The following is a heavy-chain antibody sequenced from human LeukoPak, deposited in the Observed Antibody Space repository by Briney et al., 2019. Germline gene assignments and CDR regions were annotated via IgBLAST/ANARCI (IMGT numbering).Heavy chain of an antibody. CDR2: IYHSGST. V-gene: IGHV4-4*02. CDR3: ASAEPRGIIWYPY. D-gene: IGHD6-13*01. J-gene: IGHJ4*02. CDR1: GASISSNNW. Sequence: SGTLSPTCAVSGASISSNNWWWSWVRQPPGKGLEWIGEIYHSGSTNYNPSLKSRVTMSVDKSKNQFSLKLSSVTAADTAVYHCASAEPRGIIWYPYWGQGTLVTVSS.